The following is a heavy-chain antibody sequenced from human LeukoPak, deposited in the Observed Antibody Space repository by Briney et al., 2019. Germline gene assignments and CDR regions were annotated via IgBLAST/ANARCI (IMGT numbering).Heavy chain of an antibody. CDR3: AKSGDYLWDY. D-gene: IGHD3-16*01. V-gene: IGHV4-4*02. CDR2: IYHTGST. CDR1: GGSIRTNNW. Sequence: PSETLSLTCAVSGGSIRTNNWWRWARQPPGKGLEWIGEIYHTGSTNYSPSLRRRVTMSIDKSNNQFSLNLNSVPAADTAVYYCAKSGDYLWDYWGQGTLVTVSS. J-gene: IGHJ4*02.